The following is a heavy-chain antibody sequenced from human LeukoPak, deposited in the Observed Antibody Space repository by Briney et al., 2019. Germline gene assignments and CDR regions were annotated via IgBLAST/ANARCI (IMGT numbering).Heavy chain of an antibody. V-gene: IGHV4-30-4*08. CDR3: ARGYYYGSGSYQFDY. Sequence: PSETLSLTCTVSGGSISSGDYYWSWIRQPPGKGLEWIGYIYYSGSTYYNPSLKSRVTISVDTSKNQFSLKLSSVTAADTAVYYCARGYYYGSGSYQFDYWGQGTLVTVSS. CDR2: IYYSGST. J-gene: IGHJ4*02. D-gene: IGHD3-10*01. CDR1: GGSISSGDYY.